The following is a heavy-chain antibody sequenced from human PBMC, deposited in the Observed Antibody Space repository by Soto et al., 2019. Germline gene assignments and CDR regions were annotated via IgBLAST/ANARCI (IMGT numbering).Heavy chain of an antibody. CDR3: ASPKGGDDY. Sequence: EVQLVESGGGLVKPGGSLRLSCAASGFTFSSYSMNWVRQAPGKGLEWVSSISSSSSYIYYADSVKGRFTISRDNAKNTLYLQMNSLRAEDTAVYYCASPKGGDDYWGQGTLVTVSS. CDR2: ISSSSSYI. J-gene: IGHJ4*02. CDR1: GFTFSSYS. V-gene: IGHV3-21*01. D-gene: IGHD2-21*01.